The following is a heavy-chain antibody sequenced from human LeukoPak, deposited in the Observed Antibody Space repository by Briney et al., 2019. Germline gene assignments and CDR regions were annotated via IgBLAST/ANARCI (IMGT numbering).Heavy chain of an antibody. V-gene: IGHV3-30*18. CDR1: GFIFSSYG. CDR2: ISYVGSDK. CDR3: AKGGEMGTIRGYFDY. D-gene: IGHD5-24*01. Sequence: GGSLRLSCAASGFIFSSYGMHWVRQAPGKGLEWLAVISYVGSDKYYTDSVRGRFTISRDNSKTTLYLQMNSLRTEDTAVYYCAKGGEMGTIRGYFDYLGQGTLVTVSS. J-gene: IGHJ4*02.